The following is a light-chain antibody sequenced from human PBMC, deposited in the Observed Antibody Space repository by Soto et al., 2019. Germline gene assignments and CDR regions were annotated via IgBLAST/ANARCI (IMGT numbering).Light chain of an antibody. CDR2: GNN. Sequence: QSVLTQPPSASGTPGQTVAISCSGSSSNIGSNTVNWYQQFPGTAPKLLIYGNNQRPSGVPDRLSGSKSGNTASLTISGLQAEDEADYYCCSYAGSWVFGGGTKLTVL. CDR3: CSYAGSWV. V-gene: IGLV1-44*01. CDR1: SSNIGSNT. J-gene: IGLJ3*02.